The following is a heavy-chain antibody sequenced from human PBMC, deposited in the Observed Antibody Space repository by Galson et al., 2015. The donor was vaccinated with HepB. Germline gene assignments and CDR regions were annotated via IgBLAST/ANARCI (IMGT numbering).Heavy chain of an antibody. D-gene: IGHD4-17*01. Sequence: SVKVSCKASGGTFSSYAISWVRQAPGQGLEWMGGIIPILGIANYAQKFQGRVTITADKSTSTAYMELSSLRSEDTAMYYCARVEGNGDYLYYYFYMDVWGKGTTVTVSS. V-gene: IGHV1-69*10. J-gene: IGHJ6*03. CDR1: GGTFSSYA. CDR2: IIPILGIA. CDR3: ARVEGNGDYLYYYFYMDV.